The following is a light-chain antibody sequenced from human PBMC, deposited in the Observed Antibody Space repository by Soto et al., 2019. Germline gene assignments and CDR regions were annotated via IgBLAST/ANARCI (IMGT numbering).Light chain of an antibody. CDR2: WAS. CDR1: QSVLYSSNNNNY. CDR3: QQYYSTPPYT. V-gene: IGKV4-1*01. J-gene: IGKJ2*01. Sequence: DIVMTQSPDSLAVSLGERATINCKSSQSVLYSSNNNNYLAWYEQKPGQPPKLLIYWASTRESGVPDRFSGSGSGTDFTLTISSLQAEDVAVYYCQQYYSTPPYTLGQGTKLEIK.